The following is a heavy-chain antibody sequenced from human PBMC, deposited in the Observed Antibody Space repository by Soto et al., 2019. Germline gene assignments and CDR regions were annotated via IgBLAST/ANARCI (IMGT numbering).Heavy chain of an antibody. CDR1: GGSISSGGYY. CDR2: IYYSGST. Sequence: QVQLQESGPGLVKPSQTLSLTCTVSGGSISSGGYYWSWIRQHPGKGLEWIGYIYYSGSTYYNPFLKSRVTISVDTSKNQCALKLSSVTAADTAVYYCAREGDYGDYEGDAFDIWGQGTMVTVSS. CDR3: AREGDYGDYEGDAFDI. J-gene: IGHJ3*02. D-gene: IGHD4-17*01. V-gene: IGHV4-31*03.